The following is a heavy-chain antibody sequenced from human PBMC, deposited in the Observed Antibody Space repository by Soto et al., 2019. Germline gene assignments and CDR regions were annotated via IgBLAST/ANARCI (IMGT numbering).Heavy chain of an antibody. CDR3: ARARSGSPRGYFDP. J-gene: IGHJ5*02. D-gene: IGHD6-25*01. CDR2: IYYSGST. V-gene: IGHV4-59*01. CDR1: GGSINIYY. Sequence: PSETLSLTCTVSGGSINIYYWSWIRQSPGKGLEWIGNIYYSGSTNFNPSLKSRVTILVDTSKNQFSLKLSSVTAADTAVYYCARARSGSPRGYFDPWGQGTLVTVSS.